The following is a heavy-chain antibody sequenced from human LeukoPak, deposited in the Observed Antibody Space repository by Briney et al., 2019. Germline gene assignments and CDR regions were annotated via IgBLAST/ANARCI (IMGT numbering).Heavy chain of an antibody. CDR2: IYTSGST. V-gene: IGHV4-61*02. D-gene: IGHD2-21*01. Sequence: PSQTLSLTCTVSGGSISSGSYYWSWIRQPAGKGLEWIGRIYTSGSTNYNPSLKSRVTISVDTSKNQFSLKLSSVTAADTAVYYCARGLLGYYYYYMDVWGKGTTVTVSS. CDR1: GGSISSGSYY. J-gene: IGHJ6*03. CDR3: ARGLLGYYYYYMDV.